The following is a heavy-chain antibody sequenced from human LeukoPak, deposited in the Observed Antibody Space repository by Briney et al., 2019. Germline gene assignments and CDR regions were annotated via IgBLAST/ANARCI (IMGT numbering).Heavy chain of an antibody. D-gene: IGHD4-17*01. CDR2: INPNSGGT. CDR3: ASLHYGPTPDWFDP. Sequence: GASVKVSCKASGYTFTGYYMHWVRQAPGQGLEWMGWINPNSGGTNYAQKFQGRVTMTRDTSISTAYMELSRLRPDDTAVYYCASLHYGPTPDWFDPWGQGTLVTVSS. J-gene: IGHJ5*02. CDR1: GYTFTGYY. V-gene: IGHV1-2*02.